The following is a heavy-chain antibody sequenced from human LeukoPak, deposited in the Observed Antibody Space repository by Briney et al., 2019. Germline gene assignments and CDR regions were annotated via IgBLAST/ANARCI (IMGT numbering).Heavy chain of an antibody. V-gene: IGHV3-66*01. Sequence: GGSLTLSCAASGFTVSSNYMSWVRQAPGKGLEWVSVIYSGGSTYYADSVKGRFTISRDNSKNTLYLQMNSLRAEDTAVYYCASTFYGDSPPYWGQGTLVAVSS. J-gene: IGHJ4*02. CDR1: GFTVSSNY. CDR3: ASTFYGDSPPY. CDR2: IYSGGST. D-gene: IGHD4-17*01.